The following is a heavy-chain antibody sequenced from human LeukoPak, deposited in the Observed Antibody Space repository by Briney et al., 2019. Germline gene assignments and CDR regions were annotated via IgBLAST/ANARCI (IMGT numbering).Heavy chain of an antibody. J-gene: IGHJ4*02. CDR1: GFTFSSYW. V-gene: IGHV3-7*01. CDR2: IKQDGSEK. Sequence: QPGGSLRLSCAASGFTFSSYWMSWVRQAPGKGLEWVANIKQDGSEKYYVDSVKGRFTISRDNAKNSLYLQMNSLRAEDTAVYYCARDVKYYYDSSGYYAWGQGTLVTVSS. CDR3: ARDVKYYYDSSGYYA. D-gene: IGHD3-22*01.